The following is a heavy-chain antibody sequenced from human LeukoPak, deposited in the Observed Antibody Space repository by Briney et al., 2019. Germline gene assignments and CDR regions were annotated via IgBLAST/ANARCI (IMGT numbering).Heavy chain of an antibody. CDR2: INPNSGGT. D-gene: IGHD2-15*01. CDR1: GYTFTGYY. Sequence: ASVKVSCKASGYTFTGYYMHWVRQAPGQGLEWMGWINPNSGGTNYAQKFQGRVTMTRDTSISTAYMELSRLRSDDTAVYYCARASPYCSGGSCYDLLDYWGQGTLVTVSS. V-gene: IGHV1-2*02. CDR3: ARASPYCSGGSCYDLLDY. J-gene: IGHJ4*02.